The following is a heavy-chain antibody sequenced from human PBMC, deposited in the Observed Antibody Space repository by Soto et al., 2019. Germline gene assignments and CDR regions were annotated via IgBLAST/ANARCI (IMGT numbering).Heavy chain of an antibody. CDR3: ARDSYYDSSGYYGWFDP. CDR2: IWYDGSNK. V-gene: IGHV3-33*01. CDR1: GFTFSSYG. J-gene: IGHJ5*02. D-gene: IGHD3-22*01. Sequence: SGGSLRLSCAASGFTFSSYGMHWVRQAPGKGLEWVAVIWYDGSNKYYADSVKGRFTISRDNSKNTLYLQMNSLRAEDTAVYYCARDSYYDSSGYYGWFDPWGQGTLVTVSS.